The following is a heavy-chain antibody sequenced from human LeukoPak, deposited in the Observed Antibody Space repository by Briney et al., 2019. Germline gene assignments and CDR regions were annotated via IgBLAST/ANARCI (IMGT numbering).Heavy chain of an antibody. J-gene: IGHJ4*02. D-gene: IGHD1-26*01. CDR1: GGTFSSYA. Sequence: ASVKVSCKASGGTFSSYAISWVRQAPGQGLEWMGRIIPILGIANYAQRFQGRVTITAHKSTSTAYMELSSLRSEDTAVYYCAGYLGATPSYFDYWGQGTLVTVSS. CDR2: IIPILGIA. V-gene: IGHV1-69*04. CDR3: AGYLGATPSYFDY.